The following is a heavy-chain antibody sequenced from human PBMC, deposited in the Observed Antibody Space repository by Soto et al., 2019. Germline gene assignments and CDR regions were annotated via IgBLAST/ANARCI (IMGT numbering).Heavy chain of an antibody. CDR1: GGSISSGGYS. CDR3: ARGLISGYYLYDAFDI. D-gene: IGHD3-22*01. CDR2: MYHSGST. V-gene: IGHV4-30-2*05. J-gene: IGHJ3*02. Sequence: TSETLSLTCAVSGGSISSGGYSWSWIRQPPGKGLEWIGYMYHSGSTYYNPSLQSRVTISVDTSKNQFSLKLSSVTAADTAVYYCARGLISGYYLYDAFDIWGQGTMVTVSS.